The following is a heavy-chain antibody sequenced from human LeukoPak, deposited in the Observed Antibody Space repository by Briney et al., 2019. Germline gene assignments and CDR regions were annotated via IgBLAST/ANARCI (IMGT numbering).Heavy chain of an antibody. CDR1: GFTFSSYA. J-gene: IGHJ4*02. CDR2: ISGSGGTT. D-gene: IGHD4/OR15-4a*01. Sequence: PGGSLRLSCAASGFTFSSYAMSWVRQAAGKGLEWVSVISGSGGTTYYTDSVKGRFTISRDNSKNTLYLQMNSLRAEDTDVYYCAKDDRLSTGYGASDYWGQGTLVTVSS. V-gene: IGHV3-23*01. CDR3: AKDDRLSTGYGASDY.